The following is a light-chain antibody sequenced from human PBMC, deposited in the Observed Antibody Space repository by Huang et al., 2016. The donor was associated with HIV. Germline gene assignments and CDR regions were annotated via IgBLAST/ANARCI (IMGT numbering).Light chain of an antibody. Sequence: VIWMTQSPSLLSASTGDRVTINCRLSQGINNYLAWYQQKPGKAPELLIYSASALKDGVPSRFRGGGSGTNFTLNISCLQPEDFATYYCQQYHSFPQTFGQGTKVEMK. CDR1: QGINNY. V-gene: IGKV1D-8*01. CDR3: QQYHSFPQT. J-gene: IGKJ1*01. CDR2: SAS.